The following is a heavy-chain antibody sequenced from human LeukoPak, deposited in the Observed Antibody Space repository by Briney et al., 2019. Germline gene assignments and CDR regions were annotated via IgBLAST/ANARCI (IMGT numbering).Heavy chain of an antibody. CDR2: IYPSDSDT. J-gene: IGHJ4*02. CDR1: GYSFSNYW. D-gene: IGHD5-12*01. V-gene: IGHV5-51*01. Sequence: GESLKVSCKASGYSFSNYWICWVRQMPGKGLEWMGIIYPSDSDTRYSPSFQGQVTISADKSISTAYLQWSSLKASDTAMYYCARPSNSGYDFWGQGALVTVSS. CDR3: ARPSNSGYDF.